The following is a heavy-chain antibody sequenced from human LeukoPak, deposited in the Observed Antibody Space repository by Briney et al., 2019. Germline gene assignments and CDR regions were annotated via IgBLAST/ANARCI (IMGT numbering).Heavy chain of an antibody. CDR3: VRGNDYGGPHY. CDR1: GFTFGSYW. D-gene: IGHD4-23*01. CDR2: IDRDGSRI. J-gene: IGHJ4*02. V-gene: IGHV3-74*01. Sequence: GGSLRLSCAVSGFTFGSYWMHWVRQAPGKGLVWVSRIDRDGSRINYADSVKGRFTISRDNGKNTLFLQMNSLRAEDAAVYYCVRGNDYGGPHYWGQGTLVTVSS.